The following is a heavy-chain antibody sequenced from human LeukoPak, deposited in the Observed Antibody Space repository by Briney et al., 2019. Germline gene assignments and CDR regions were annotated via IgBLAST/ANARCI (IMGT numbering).Heavy chain of an antibody. CDR1: GGSFSGYY. J-gene: IGHJ3*02. V-gene: IGHV4-59*08. CDR2: INYCVTA. D-gene: IGHD4-17*01. Sequence: PSETLSLTCAVCGGSFSGYYWNWLRQPPGKGLEWIALINYCVTASHSTSLKSRVAMSVDTSNLFSLSLSAVTAADSAVYCCAIHIYDDYVFDIWGQGTKVTVSS. CDR3: AIHIYDDYVFDI.